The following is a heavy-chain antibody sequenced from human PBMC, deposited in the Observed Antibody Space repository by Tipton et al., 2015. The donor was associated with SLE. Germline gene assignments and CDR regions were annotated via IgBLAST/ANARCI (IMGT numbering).Heavy chain of an antibody. CDR1: GGSISSYY. V-gene: IGHV4-59*12. D-gene: IGHD6-19*01. CDR2: VYHNGIT. J-gene: IGHJ4*02. Sequence: TLSLTCTVSGGSISSYYWSWIRQPPGKGLEWIGSVYHNGITDHNPSLRSRVTTSVDTSKNHFSLKVRSVTAADTAVYYCARLVGGWHYFDYWGQGMLVSVAS. CDR3: ARLVGGWHYFDY.